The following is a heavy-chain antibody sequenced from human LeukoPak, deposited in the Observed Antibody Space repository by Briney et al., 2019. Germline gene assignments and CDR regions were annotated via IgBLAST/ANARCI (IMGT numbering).Heavy chain of an antibody. D-gene: IGHD2-2*01. J-gene: IGHJ4*02. CDR1: GFTFSSYW. Sequence: GGSLRLSCAASGFTFSSYWMSWVRQAPGKGLEWVANIKQDGSEKYYVDSVKGRFTISRDNAKNSLYLQMNSLRAEDTAVYYCTRTHYAGPYPNFDYWGQGTLVTVSS. CDR3: TRTHYAGPYPNFDY. V-gene: IGHV3-7*01. CDR2: IKQDGSEK.